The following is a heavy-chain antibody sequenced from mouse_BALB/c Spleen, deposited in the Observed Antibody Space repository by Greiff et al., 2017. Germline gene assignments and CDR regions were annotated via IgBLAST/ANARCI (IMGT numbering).Heavy chain of an antibody. V-gene: IGHV5-6-5*01. D-gene: IGHD2-10*02. CDR3: AREGYGNYLEV. CDR2: LSSGGST. Sequence: EVMLVESGGGLVKPGGSLKLSCAASGFTFSSYAMSWVRQTPEKRLEWVASLSSGGSTYYPDSVKGRFTISRDNARNTLYLQMSSLRSEDTAMYYCAREGYGNYLEVWGAGTTVTVSS. CDR1: GFTFSSYA. J-gene: IGHJ1*01.